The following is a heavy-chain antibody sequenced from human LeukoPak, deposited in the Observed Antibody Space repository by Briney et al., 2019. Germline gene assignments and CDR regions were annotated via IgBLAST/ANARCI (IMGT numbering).Heavy chain of an antibody. V-gene: IGHV4-39*07. J-gene: IGHJ4*02. CDR3: AREMRSPRGGFDY. CDR1: GGSIGSSTYY. D-gene: IGHD3-10*01. CDR2: MYYSGST. Sequence: SETLSLTCTVSGGSIGSSTYYWGWIRQPPGMGLEWIGSMYYSGSTYYNPSLKSRITISVDTSKSQFSLKLRSVTAADTAVYYCAREMRSPRGGFDYWDQGTLVTLSS.